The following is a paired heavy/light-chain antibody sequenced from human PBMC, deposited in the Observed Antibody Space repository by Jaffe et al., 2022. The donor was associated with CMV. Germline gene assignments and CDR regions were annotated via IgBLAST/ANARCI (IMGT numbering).Heavy chain of an antibody. V-gene: IGHV3-11*06. CDR2: ISSSSSYT. CDR3: AGSYYDSSGYYE. D-gene: IGHD3-22*01. J-gene: IGHJ4*02. Sequence: QVQLVESGGGLVKPGGSLRLSCAASGFTFSDYYMSWIRQAPGKGLEWVSYISSSSSYTNYADSVKGRFTISRDNAKNSLYLQMNSLRAEDTAVYYCAGSYYDSSGYYEWGQGTLVTVSS. CDR1: GFTFSDYY.
Light chain of an antibody. CDR1: SSDVGGYNY. V-gene: IGLV2-11*01. J-gene: IGLJ2*01. Sequence: QSALTQPRSVSGSPGQSVTISCTGTSSDVGGYNYVSWYQQHPGKAPKLMIYDVSKRPSGVPDRFSGSKSGNTASLTISGLQAEDEADYYCCSYAGSYLEVFGGGTKLTVL. CDR3: CSYAGSYLEV. CDR2: DVS.